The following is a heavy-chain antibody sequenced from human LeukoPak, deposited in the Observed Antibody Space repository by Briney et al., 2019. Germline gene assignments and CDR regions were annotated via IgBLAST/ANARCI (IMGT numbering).Heavy chain of an antibody. Sequence: GGSLRLSCAASGFTLSSYAMHWVRQAPGKGLEYVSAISSNGGSTYYANSVKGRFTISRDNSKNTLYLQMGSLRAEDMAVYYCAGHSGSYYYWGQGTLVTVSS. J-gene: IGHJ4*02. CDR2: ISSNGGST. D-gene: IGHD1-26*01. V-gene: IGHV3-64*01. CDR3: AGHSGSYYY. CDR1: GFTLSSYA.